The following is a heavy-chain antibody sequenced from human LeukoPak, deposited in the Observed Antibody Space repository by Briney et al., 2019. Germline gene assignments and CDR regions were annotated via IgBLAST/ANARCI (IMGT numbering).Heavy chain of an antibody. D-gene: IGHD1-14*01. V-gene: IGHV4-38-2*01. Sequence: SETPSLTCAVSRYSISSGYYWGWIRQPPGKGLEWIGSIFNSGNTYYNPSLKSRVTISVDTSKNQFSLKLSSVTAADTAVYYCARHRVTTREGDFDYWGQGTLVTVSS. J-gene: IGHJ4*02. CDR3: ARHRVTTREGDFDY. CDR2: IFNSGNT. CDR1: RYSISSGYY.